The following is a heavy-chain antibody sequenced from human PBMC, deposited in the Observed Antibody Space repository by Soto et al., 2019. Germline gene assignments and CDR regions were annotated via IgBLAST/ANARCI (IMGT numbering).Heavy chain of an antibody. CDR1: GYTFTSYG. CDR2: ISAYNGNT. V-gene: IGHV1-18*01. D-gene: IGHD3-3*01. CDR3: ARGRLVTIFGVVIIPFNDY. Sequence: ASVKVSCKASGYTFTSYGISWVRQAPGQGLEWMGWISAYNGNTNYAQKLQGRVTMTTDTSTSTAYMELRSLRSDDTAVYYCARGRLVTIFGVVIIPFNDYWGQGTLVTVSS. J-gene: IGHJ4*02.